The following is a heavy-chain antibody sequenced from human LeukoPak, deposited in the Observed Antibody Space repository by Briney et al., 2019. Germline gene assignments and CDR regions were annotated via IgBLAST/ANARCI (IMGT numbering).Heavy chain of an antibody. D-gene: IGHD3-22*01. J-gene: IGHJ4*02. Sequence: SETLSLTCAVYGGSFSGYYWSWIRQPPGKGLEWIGEINHSGSTNYNPSLKSRVTISVGTSKNQFSLKLSSVTAADTAVYYCARVVYYYDSSGYFDYWGQGTLVTVSS. V-gene: IGHV4-34*01. CDR1: GGSFSGYY. CDR2: INHSGST. CDR3: ARVVYYYDSSGYFDY.